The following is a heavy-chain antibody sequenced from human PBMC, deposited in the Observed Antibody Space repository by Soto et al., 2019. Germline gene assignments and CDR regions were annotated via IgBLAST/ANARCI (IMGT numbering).Heavy chain of an antibody. CDR3: ARNRDGCYDFDY. J-gene: IGHJ4*02. V-gene: IGHV4-4*02. Sequence: QVQLQESGPGLVKPSETLSLTCTVSSGSITSSNWWSWVRQSPGKGLERIGEVAQSGYTNCSPSPKSRLTISLDKSRNRFSLRLTSVTAAYSARYYCARNRDGCYDFDYGGQGTLVTVSS. CDR1: SGSITSSNW. CDR2: VAQSGYT. D-gene: IGHD5-12*01.